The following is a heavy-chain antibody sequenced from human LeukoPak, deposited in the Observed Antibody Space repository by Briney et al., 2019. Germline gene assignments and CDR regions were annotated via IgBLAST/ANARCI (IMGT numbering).Heavy chain of an antibody. V-gene: IGHV4-59*08. CDR2: IYYRGKN. CDR3: VRRDTGWNYFDY. D-gene: IGHD6-19*01. J-gene: IGHJ4*02. Sequence: PSETLSLTCAVSGGSINSHYWGWIRQPPGKGLQWIGDIYYRGKNNYNPSLKSRVTISLDTSKDHLSLNLTSVLAADTAIYYCVRRDTGWNYFDYWGQGILVTVSS. CDR1: GGSINSHY.